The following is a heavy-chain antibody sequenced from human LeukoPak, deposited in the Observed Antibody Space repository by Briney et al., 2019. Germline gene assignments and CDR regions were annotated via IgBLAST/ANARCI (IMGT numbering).Heavy chain of an antibody. J-gene: IGHJ5*02. CDR1: GGSISSYY. Sequence: SETLSLTCTVPGGSISSYYWSWIRQPPGKGLEWIGYIYTSGSTNYNPSLKSRVTISVDTSKNQFSLKLSSVTAADTAVYYCARHGYYDFWSGYGGFDPWGQGTLVTVSS. CDR3: ARHGYYDFWSGYGGFDP. CDR2: IYTSGST. D-gene: IGHD3-3*01. V-gene: IGHV4-4*09.